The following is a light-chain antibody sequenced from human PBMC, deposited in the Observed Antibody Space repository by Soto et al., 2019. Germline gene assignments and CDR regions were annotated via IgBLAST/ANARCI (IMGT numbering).Light chain of an antibody. Sequence: EIVLTQSPGTLSLSPGEIATLSCRASQIVTNNYLAWYQQKPGQAPRLLLYVASSRASGTPDRCPGSGSGTDFTLTSSRLEPEEFAVYYCQQYSSLPRTFGQGNKGDVK. J-gene: IGKJ1*01. CDR1: QIVTNNY. CDR2: VAS. V-gene: IGKV3-20*01. CDR3: QQYSSLPRT.